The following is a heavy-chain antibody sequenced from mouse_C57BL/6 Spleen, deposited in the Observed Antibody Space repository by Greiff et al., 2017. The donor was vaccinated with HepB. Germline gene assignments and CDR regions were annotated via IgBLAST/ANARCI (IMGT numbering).Heavy chain of an antibody. D-gene: IGHD2-5*01. CDR1: GYSFTGYY. V-gene: IGHV1-42*01. Sequence: EVKLMESGPELVKPGASVKISCKASGYSFTGYYMNWVKQSPEKSLEWIGEINPSTGGTTYNQKFKAKATSTVDKSSSTAYMQLKSLTSEDSAVYYCARYYSNYWFAYWGQGTLVTVSA. CDR2: INPSTGGT. J-gene: IGHJ3*01. CDR3: ARYYSNYWFAY.